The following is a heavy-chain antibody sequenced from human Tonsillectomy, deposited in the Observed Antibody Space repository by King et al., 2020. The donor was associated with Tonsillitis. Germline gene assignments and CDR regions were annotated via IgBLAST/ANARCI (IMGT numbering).Heavy chain of an antibody. Sequence: VQLVESGGVVVQPGGSLRLSCAASGFTFDDYTMHWGRQAPGEGLGWGSLFCWGGGRTYCADSVKGRFTISRDNSKNSLYLQMNSLRTEDTALYYCAKDRGYCSGDTCYSDAFDIWGQGTLVTVSS. CDR1: GFTFDDYT. CDR3: AKDRGYCSGDTCYSDAFDI. CDR2: FCWGGGRT. V-gene: IGHV3-43*01. D-gene: IGHD2-15*01. J-gene: IGHJ3*02.